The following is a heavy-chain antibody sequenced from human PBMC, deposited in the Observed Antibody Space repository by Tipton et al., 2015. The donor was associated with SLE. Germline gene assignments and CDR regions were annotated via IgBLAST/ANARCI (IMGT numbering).Heavy chain of an antibody. D-gene: IGHD1-26*01. CDR2: ISSSSSYI. J-gene: IGHJ5*02. CDR1: GFTFSSYS. V-gene: IGHV3-21*01. CDR3: ARRIVGASTGWFDP. Sequence: SLRLSCAASGFTFSSYSMNWVRQAPGKGLEWVSSISSSSSYIYYADSVKGRFTISRDNAKNSLYLQMNSLRAEDTAVYDCARRIVGASTGWFDPWGQGTLVTVSS.